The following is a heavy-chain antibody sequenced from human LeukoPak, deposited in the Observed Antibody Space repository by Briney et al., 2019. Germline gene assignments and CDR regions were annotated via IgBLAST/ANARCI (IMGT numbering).Heavy chain of an antibody. D-gene: IGHD5-18*01. J-gene: IGHJ5*02. Sequence: SETLSLTCAVYGGSFSGYYWSWIRQPPGKGLEWIGEINHSGSTNYNPSLKSRVTISVDTSKNQFSLKLSSVTAADTAVYYCARGLFHSQRGYSYGYTRRGGHWFDPWGQGTLVTVSS. CDR1: GGSFSGYY. CDR2: INHSGST. CDR3: ARGLFHSQRGYSYGYTRRGGHWFDP. V-gene: IGHV4-34*01.